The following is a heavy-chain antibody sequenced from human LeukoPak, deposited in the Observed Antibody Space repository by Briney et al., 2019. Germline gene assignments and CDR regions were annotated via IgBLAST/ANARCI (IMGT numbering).Heavy chain of an antibody. CDR1: GGSISSYY. CDR2: IYYSGST. Sequence: SETLSLTCTVSGGSISSYYWSWIRQPPGKGLEWIGYIYYSGSTNYNPSLKSRVTISVDTSKNQFSLKLSSVTAADTAVYYCARGLAQQLVSGWFDPWGQGTLVTVSS. D-gene: IGHD6-13*01. J-gene: IGHJ5*02. CDR3: ARGLAQQLVSGWFDP. V-gene: IGHV4-59*01.